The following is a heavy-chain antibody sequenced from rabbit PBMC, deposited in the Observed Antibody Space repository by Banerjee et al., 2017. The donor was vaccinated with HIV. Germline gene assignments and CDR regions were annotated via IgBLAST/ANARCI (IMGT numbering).Heavy chain of an antibody. Sequence: QSLEESGGDLVEPGASLTLTCTASGFSFGNYYMTWVRQAPGKGLQWIGYIYSGSDVTFYASWAKGRFTISKTSSTTVTLQMTSLTAADTANYFCGRSYSGGNDFSNFWGQGTLVTVS. J-gene: IGHJ3*01. D-gene: IGHD7-1*01. CDR1: GFSFGNYY. CDR3: GRSYSGGNDFSNF. V-gene: IGHV1S40*01. CDR2: IYSGSDVT.